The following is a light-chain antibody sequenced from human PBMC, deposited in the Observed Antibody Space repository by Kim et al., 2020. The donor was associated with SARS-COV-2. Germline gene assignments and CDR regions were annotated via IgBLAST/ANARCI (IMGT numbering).Light chain of an antibody. V-gene: IGLV2-14*03. J-gene: IGLJ3*02. CDR2: DVT. CDR3: SSYTSRSTLV. CDR1: SSDVGGYNF. Sequence: QSALTQPASVSGSPGQSITISCTGTSSDVGGYNFVSWYQQHPGKAPKLMIYDVTNRPSGVSIRFSGSKSGNTASLTISGLQAEDEADYYCSSYTSRSTLVFGGGTQLTVL.